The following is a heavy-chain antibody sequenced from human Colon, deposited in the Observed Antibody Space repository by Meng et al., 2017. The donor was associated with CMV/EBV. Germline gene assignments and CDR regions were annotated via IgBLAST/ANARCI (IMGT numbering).Heavy chain of an antibody. J-gene: IGHJ5*02. V-gene: IGHV1-3*01. CDR2: INAGNGNT. CDR1: GYTFTYYA. CDR3: ARDGGWELPFSIDP. Sequence: KPSGYTFTYYAIHWGRQAPGQGLEWMGRINAGNGNTDYSPTFQDRLTFSRDTSADTAYMELRSLTSEDTAVYYCARDGGWELPFSIDPWGQGTLVTVSS. D-gene: IGHD1-26*01.